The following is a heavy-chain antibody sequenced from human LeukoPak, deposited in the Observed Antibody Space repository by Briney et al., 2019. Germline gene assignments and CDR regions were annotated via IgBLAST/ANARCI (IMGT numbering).Heavy chain of an antibody. CDR2: IIPIFGTA. V-gene: IGHV1-69*13. D-gene: IGHD6-13*01. CDR3: ARERAAADFDY. CDR1: GGTFSSYA. Sequence: ASVKVSCKASGGTFSSYAISWVRQAPGQGLEWMGGIIPIFGTANYAQKFQGRVTITADESTSTAYMELSSLRSEDTAVYHCARERAAADFDYWGQGTLVTVSS. J-gene: IGHJ4*02.